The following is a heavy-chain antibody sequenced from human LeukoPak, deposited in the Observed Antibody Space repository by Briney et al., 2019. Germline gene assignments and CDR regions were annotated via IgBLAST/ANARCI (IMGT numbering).Heavy chain of an antibody. J-gene: IGHJ4*02. CDR2: INSDGSST. CDR3: ASLCSSTSCYSQSY. CDR1: GFTFSSYW. Sequence: GGSLRLSCAASGFTFSSYWMHWFRQAPGKGLVWVSRINSDGSSTSYADSVKGRFTISRDNAKNTLYLQMNSLRAEDTAVYYCASLCSSTSCYSQSYWGQGTLVTVSS. D-gene: IGHD2-2*02. V-gene: IGHV3-74*01.